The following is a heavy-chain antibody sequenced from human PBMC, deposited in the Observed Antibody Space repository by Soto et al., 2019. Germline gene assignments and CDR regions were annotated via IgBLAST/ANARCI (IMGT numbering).Heavy chain of an antibody. CDR3: ARVRGGDYYYYGMDV. J-gene: IGHJ6*02. V-gene: IGHV1-69*06. Sequence: GASVKVSCKASGGTFSSYAISWVRQAPGQGLEWMGGIIPIFGTANYAQKFQGRVTITADKSTSTAYMELSSLRSEDTAVYYCARVRGGDYYYYGMDVWRQGTTVTVS. D-gene: IGHD1-26*01. CDR1: GGTFSSYA. CDR2: IIPIFGTA.